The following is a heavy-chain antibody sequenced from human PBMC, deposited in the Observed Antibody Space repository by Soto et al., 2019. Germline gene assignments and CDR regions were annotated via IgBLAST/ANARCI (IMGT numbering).Heavy chain of an antibody. CDR1: GGSISSGGYY. D-gene: IGHD4-4*01. V-gene: IGHV4-31*03. Sequence: QVQLQESGPGLVKPSQTLSLTCTVSGGSISSGGYYWSWIRQHPGKGLEWIGYIYYSGSTYYNPSLKSRVTISVDTSKNQFALKLSSVTAADTAVYYCARELATVNTKPRYFDYWGQGTLVTFSS. CDR3: ARELATVNTKPRYFDY. CDR2: IYYSGST. J-gene: IGHJ4*02.